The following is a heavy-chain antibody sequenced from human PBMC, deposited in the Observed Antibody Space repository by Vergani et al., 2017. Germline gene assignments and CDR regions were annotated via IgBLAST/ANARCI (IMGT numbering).Heavy chain of an antibody. J-gene: IGHJ6*02. CDR2: IIPIFGTA. CDR1: GGTFSSYA. CDR3: ARGGGYSSSWYSPTYYYYYCMDV. V-gene: IGHV1-69*12. D-gene: IGHD6-13*01. Sequence: QVQLVQSGAEVKKPGSSVKVSCKASGGTFSSYAISWVRQAPGQGLEWMGGIIPIFGTANYAQKFQGRATITAAESTSTAYMELSSLRSEDTAMYYCARGGGYSSSWYSPTYYYYYCMDVWGQGTTVTVSS.